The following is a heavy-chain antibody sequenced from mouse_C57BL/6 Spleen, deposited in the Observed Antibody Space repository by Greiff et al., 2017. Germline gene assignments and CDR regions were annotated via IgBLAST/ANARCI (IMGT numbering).Heavy chain of an antibody. V-gene: IGHV1-72*01. CDR2: IDPNSGGT. CDR1: GYTFTSYW. Sequence: QVQLQQPGAELVKPGASVKLSCKASGYTFTSYWMHWVKQRPGRGLEWIGRIDPNSGGTKYNEKFKSKATLTVDKPSSTAYMQLSSLTSEDSAVYYCARITAVLAVYYAMDYWGQGTSVTVSS. D-gene: IGHD1-1*01. J-gene: IGHJ4*01. CDR3: ARITAVLAVYYAMDY.